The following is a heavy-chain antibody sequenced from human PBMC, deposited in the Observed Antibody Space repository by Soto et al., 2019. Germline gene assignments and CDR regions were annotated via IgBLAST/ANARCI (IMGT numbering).Heavy chain of an antibody. Sequence: ASVKVSCKACVYSFTGYYMHGVRQAPGQGREGVGWINPNSGGTNYAQKFQGWVTMTRDTSISTAYMELSRLRSDDTAVYYCARSTDRGMDFNALDLWGQGTMVTVSS. CDR1: VYSFTGYY. D-gene: IGHD5-18*01. CDR3: ARSTDRGMDFNALDL. CDR2: INPNSGGT. J-gene: IGHJ3*01. V-gene: IGHV1-2*04.